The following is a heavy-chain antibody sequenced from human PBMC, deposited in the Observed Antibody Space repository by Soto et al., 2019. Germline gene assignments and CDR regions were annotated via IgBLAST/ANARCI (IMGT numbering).Heavy chain of an antibody. CDR1: GYTFTGYY. J-gene: IGHJ4*02. CDR3: ARDSGYCTTTGCYYFDS. D-gene: IGHD2-2*01. Sequence: ASVKVSCKASGYTFTGYYMHWVRQAPGQGLEWMGWISPDSGGTNYAQKFQGRVTMTGDTSISTAYMELSSLRSDDTAVYFCARDSGYCTTTGCYYFDSWGQGTLVTVSS. V-gene: IGHV1-2*02. CDR2: ISPDSGGT.